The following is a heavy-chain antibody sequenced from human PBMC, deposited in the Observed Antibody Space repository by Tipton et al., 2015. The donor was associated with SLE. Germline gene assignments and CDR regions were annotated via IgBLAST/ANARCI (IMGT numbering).Heavy chain of an antibody. CDR2: VNSDGSST. D-gene: IGHD3-16*01. V-gene: IGHV3-74*01. Sequence: SLRLSCAASGFTFISYWMHWVRQAPGKGLVWVSRVNSDGSSTKYADSVKGRFTIARDNAKNTLYLQMNGLRAEDTAVYYCAREGPSWGSPPDYWGQGTLVTVSS. J-gene: IGHJ4*02. CDR1: GFTFISYW. CDR3: AREGPSWGSPPDY.